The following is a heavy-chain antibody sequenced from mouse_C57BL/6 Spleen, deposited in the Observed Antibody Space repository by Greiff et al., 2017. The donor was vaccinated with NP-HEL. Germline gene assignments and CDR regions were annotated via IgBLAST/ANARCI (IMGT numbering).Heavy chain of an antibody. CDR1: GYTFTSYW. V-gene: IGHV1-69*01. CDR2: IDPSDSYT. J-gene: IGHJ2*01. D-gene: IGHD1-1*01. Sequence: QVHVKQPGAELVMPGASVKLSCKASGYTFTSYWMHWVKQRPGQGLEWIGEIDPSDSYTNYNQKFKGKSTLTVDKSSSTAYMQLSSLTSEDSAVYYCAEGGYGSSYFDYWGQGTTLTVSS. CDR3: AEGGYGSSYFDY.